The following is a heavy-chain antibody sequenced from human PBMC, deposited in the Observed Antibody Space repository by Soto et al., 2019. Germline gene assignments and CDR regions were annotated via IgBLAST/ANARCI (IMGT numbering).Heavy chain of an antibody. CDR3: ARMWRDYDFWSGYYTAYYYGMDV. Sequence: SDTLSLACTVSGGSISSSSYYWGWIRQPPGKWLEWIGSIYYSGSTYYNPSLKSRVTISVDTSKNQFSLKLSSVTAADTAVYYCARMWRDYDFWSGYYTAYYYGMDVWGQGTTVT. D-gene: IGHD3-3*01. CDR1: GGSISSSSYY. CDR2: IYYSGST. J-gene: IGHJ6*02. V-gene: IGHV4-39*01.